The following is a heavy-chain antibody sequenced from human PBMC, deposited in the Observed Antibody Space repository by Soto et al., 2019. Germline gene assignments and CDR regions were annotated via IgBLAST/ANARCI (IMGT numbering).Heavy chain of an antibody. Sequence: ASVEVSRKAAVGTFSIYPSGWVLQAPGQGLEWMGWISTYNGDTNYAQTFQGRVTMTTDTSTSTVHMEVRSLRSDDTAVYYCAREGVAPYYYYGMDVWGQGTPVTVSS. CDR2: ISTYNGDT. V-gene: IGHV1-18*01. J-gene: IGHJ6*02. CDR1: VGTFSIYP. CDR3: AREGVAPYYYYGMDV. D-gene: IGHD5-12*01.